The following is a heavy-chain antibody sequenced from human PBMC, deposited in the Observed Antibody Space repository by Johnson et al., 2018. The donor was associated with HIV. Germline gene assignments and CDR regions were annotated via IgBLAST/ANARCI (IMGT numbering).Heavy chain of an antibody. Sequence: QVQLVESGGGVVQPGRSVRLSCAASGLNFSDYGMHWVRQAPGKGLEWVAVISFDGSEEYYADSVKGRFTISRDNSKKTLYLQVNSLRAEDTAVYYCAKRGGVGDVAFDIWGQGTMVTVSS. CDR3: AKRGGVGDVAFDI. D-gene: IGHD3-16*01. J-gene: IGHJ3*02. V-gene: IGHV3-30-3*02. CDR2: ISFDGSEE. CDR1: GLNFSDYG.